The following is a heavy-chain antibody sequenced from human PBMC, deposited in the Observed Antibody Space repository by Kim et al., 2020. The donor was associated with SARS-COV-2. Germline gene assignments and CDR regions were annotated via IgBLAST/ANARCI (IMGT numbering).Heavy chain of an antibody. V-gene: IGHV3-21*01. CDR2: ISSSSSYI. Sequence: GGSLRLSCAASGFTFSSYSMNWVRQAPGKGLEWVSSISSSSSYIYYADSVKGRFTISRDNAKKSLYLQRNSLRAEDTAVYYCARGSLNVDIVATITPTPPNVYWGQGTLFTVSS. CDR1: GFTFSSYS. CDR3: ARGSLNVDIVATITPTPPNVY. D-gene: IGHD5-12*01. J-gene: IGHJ4*02.